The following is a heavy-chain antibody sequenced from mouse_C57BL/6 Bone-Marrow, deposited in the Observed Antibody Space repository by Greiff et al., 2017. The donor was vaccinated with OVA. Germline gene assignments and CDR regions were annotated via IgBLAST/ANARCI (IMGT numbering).Heavy chain of an antibody. J-gene: IGHJ3*01. D-gene: IGHD3-2*01. V-gene: IGHV1-75*01. Sequence: VQLQQSGPELVKPGASVKISCKASGYTFTDYYINWVKQRPGQGLEWIGWIFPGSGSTYYNEKFKGKATLTVDKSSSTAYMLLSSLTSEDSAVYVGARVGGQLGLWFAYWGQGTLVTVSA. CDR1: GYTFTDYY. CDR3: ARVGGQLGLWFAY. CDR2: IFPGSGST.